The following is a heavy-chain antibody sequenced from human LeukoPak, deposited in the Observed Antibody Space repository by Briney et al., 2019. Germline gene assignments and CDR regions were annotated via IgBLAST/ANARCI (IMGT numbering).Heavy chain of an antibody. V-gene: IGHV4-31*03. Sequence: SETLSLTCTVSGGSISSGGYYWSWIRQHPGKGLEWIGYIYYSGSTYYNPSLKSRVTISVDTSKNQFSLKLSSVTAADTAVYYCARAQLLDFGYFDLWGRGTLVTVSS. CDR3: ARAQLLDFGYFDL. J-gene: IGHJ2*01. CDR1: GGSISSGGYY. CDR2: IYYSGST. D-gene: IGHD2-2*01.